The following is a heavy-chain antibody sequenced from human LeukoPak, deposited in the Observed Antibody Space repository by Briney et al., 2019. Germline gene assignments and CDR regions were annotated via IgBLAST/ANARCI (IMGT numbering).Heavy chain of an antibody. CDR3: AKASGGYYFEY. Sequence: GGSLRLSCAASGFTFNNYAMNWVRQAPGKGLEWVSGISSSGGSTYYADSVKGQFTISRDNSKNTLYLQMNSLRAEDTAVYYCAKASGGYYFEYWGQGTLVTVSS. J-gene: IGHJ4*02. CDR1: GFTFNNYA. D-gene: IGHD6-19*01. CDR2: ISSSGGST. V-gene: IGHV3-23*01.